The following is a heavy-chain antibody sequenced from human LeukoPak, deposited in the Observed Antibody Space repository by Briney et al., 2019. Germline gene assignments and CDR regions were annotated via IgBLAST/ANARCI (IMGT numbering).Heavy chain of an antibody. CDR1: GGSISSYF. CDR3: ARQSFLMPYCGGDCLDY. CDR2: IYYSGST. V-gene: IGHV4-59*05. J-gene: IGHJ4*02. D-gene: IGHD2-21*01. Sequence: SETLSLTCTVSGGSISSYFWSWIRQPPGKGLEWIGSIYYSGSTYYNPSLKSRVTISVDTSKNQFSLKLSSVTAADTAVYYCARQSFLMPYCGGDCLDYWGQGTLVTVSS.